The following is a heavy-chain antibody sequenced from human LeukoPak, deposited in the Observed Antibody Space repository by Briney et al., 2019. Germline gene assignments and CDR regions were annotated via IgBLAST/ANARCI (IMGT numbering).Heavy chain of an antibody. CDR3: QMYYDFWSGYYGTDY. J-gene: IGHJ4*02. CDR2: ISAYNGNT. Sequence: ASVKVSCKASGYTFTSYGISWVRQAPGHGLEWMGWISAYNGNTNYAQKLQGRVTMTTDTSTSTAYMELRSLRSDDTAVYYCQMYYDFWSGYYGTDYWGQGTLVTVSS. D-gene: IGHD3-3*01. V-gene: IGHV1-18*01. CDR1: GYTFTSYG.